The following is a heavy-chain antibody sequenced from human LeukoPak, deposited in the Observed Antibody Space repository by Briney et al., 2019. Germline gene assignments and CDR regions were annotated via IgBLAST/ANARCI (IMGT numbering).Heavy chain of an antibody. CDR2: FDPEDGET. D-gene: IGHD5-12*01. CDR1: GYTLTELS. Sequence: LGASVKVSCKVSGYTLTELSMHWVRQAPGKGLEWMGGFDPEDGETIYAQKFQGRVTMTEDTSTDTAYMELSSLRSEDTAVYYCATATYSGYDWGFDYWGQGTLVTVSS. J-gene: IGHJ4*02. CDR3: ATATYSGYDWGFDY. V-gene: IGHV1-24*01.